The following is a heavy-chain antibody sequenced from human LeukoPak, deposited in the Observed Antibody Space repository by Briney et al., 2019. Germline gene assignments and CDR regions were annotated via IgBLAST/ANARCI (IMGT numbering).Heavy chain of an antibody. V-gene: IGHV4-4*07. CDR1: GGYTGSHY. CDR3: ARNFYASGFYFWFDP. CDR2: ISPSGTT. J-gene: IGHJ5*02. D-gene: IGHD2/OR15-2a*01. Sequence: PSETLSLTCTVSGGYTGSHYWSWIRQSAGKGLEWIGRISPSGTTHYNPSLGSRVTMSVDTSNNYFPLRLSSVTAADTAVYYCARNFYASGFYFWFDPWGQGILVTVSS.